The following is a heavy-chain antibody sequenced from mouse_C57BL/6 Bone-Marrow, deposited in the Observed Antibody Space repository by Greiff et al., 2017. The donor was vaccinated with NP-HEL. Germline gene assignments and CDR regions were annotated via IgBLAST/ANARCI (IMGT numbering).Heavy chain of an antibody. CDR1: GYTFTSYW. D-gene: IGHD1-1*01. V-gene: IGHV1-69*01. J-gene: IGHJ2*01. CDR3: ARGVYYYGSSYYFDY. CDR2: IDPSDSYT. Sequence: QVHVKQPGAELVMPGASVKLSCKASGYTFTSYWMHWVKQRPGQGLEWIGEIDPSDSYTNYNQKFKGKSTLTVDKSSSTAYMQLSSLTSEDSAVYYGARGVYYYGSSYYFDYWGQGTTLTVSS.